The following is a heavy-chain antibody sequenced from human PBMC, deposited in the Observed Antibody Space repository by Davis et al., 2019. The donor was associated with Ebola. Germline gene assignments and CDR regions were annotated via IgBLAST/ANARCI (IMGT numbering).Heavy chain of an antibody. CDR3: AKDWAAAVAGDY. J-gene: IGHJ4*02. V-gene: IGHV3-21*01. D-gene: IGHD6-19*01. CDR1: GFTFSIYT. Sequence: GESLKISCAASGFTFSIYTMNWVRQAPGEGLEWVSSISSSGSYIYYPDSVRGRFTISRDNAKNSLYLQMNSLRAEDTAVYYCAKDWAAAVAGDYWGQGTLVTVSS. CDR2: ISSSGSYI.